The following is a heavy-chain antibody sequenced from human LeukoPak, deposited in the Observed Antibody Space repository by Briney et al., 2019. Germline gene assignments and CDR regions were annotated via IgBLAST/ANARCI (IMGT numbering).Heavy chain of an antibody. Sequence: SETLSLTCSVSGGSISGYYWSWLRQPPGKGLECIGYISYSGTTHYNPSLKSRVTISVDTSKNQFSLKVTSVTAADTAVYYCARSGSYTYYYYMDVWGKGTTVTVSS. V-gene: IGHV4-59*01. D-gene: IGHD1-26*01. CDR2: ISYSGTT. J-gene: IGHJ6*03. CDR3: ARSGSYTYYYYMDV. CDR1: GGSISGYY.